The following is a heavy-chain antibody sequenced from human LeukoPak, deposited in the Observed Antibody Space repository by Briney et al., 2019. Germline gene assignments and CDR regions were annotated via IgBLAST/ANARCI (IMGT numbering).Heavy chain of an antibody. CDR3: ARCLSWGYSSSWYSSDAFDI. V-gene: IGHV1-2*02. CDR1: GYTFKDNY. D-gene: IGHD6-13*01. Sequence: GASVKVSCKASGYTFKDNYIHWVRQAPGQGPEWMGWINPASYGTNPGTKFAQKFQGRVTMTRDTSISTAYMELSRLRSDDTAVYYCARCLSWGYSSSWYSSDAFDIWGQGTMVTVSS. J-gene: IGHJ3*02. CDR2: INPASYGT.